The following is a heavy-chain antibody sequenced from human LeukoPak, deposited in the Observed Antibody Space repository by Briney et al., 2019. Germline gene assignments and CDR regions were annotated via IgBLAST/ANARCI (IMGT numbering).Heavy chain of an antibody. CDR2: IYYSGGT. Sequence: PSETLSLTCTVSGGSISSSSYYWGWIRQPPGKGLEWIGSIYYSGGTYYNPSLKSRVTISVDTSKNQFSLKLSSVTAADTAVYYCARGRVGVYYDILTGYYSFDYWGQGTLVTVSS. D-gene: IGHD3-9*01. V-gene: IGHV4-39*07. J-gene: IGHJ4*02. CDR1: GGSISSSSYY. CDR3: ARGRVGVYYDILTGYYSFDY.